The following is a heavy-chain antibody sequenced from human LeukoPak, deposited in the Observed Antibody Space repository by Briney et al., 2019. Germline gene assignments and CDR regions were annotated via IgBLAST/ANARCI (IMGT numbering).Heavy chain of an antibody. CDR3: ARGDYSYYYGSGSSFDY. Sequence: ASVKVPCKASGYTFTSYYMHWVRQAPGQGLEWMGIINPSGGSTSYAQKFQGRVTMTRDMSTSTVYMELSSLRSEDTAVYYCARGDYSYYYGSGSSFDYWGQGTLVTVSS. J-gene: IGHJ4*02. CDR1: GYTFTSYY. V-gene: IGHV1-46*01. D-gene: IGHD3-10*01. CDR2: INPSGGST.